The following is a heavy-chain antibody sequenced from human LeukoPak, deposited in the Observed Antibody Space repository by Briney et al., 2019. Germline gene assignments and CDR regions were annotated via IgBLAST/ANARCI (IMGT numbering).Heavy chain of an antibody. V-gene: IGHV5-51*01. D-gene: IGHD2-2*01. CDR1: GYDFTSYW. Sequence: GASLNTYCKGSGYDFTSYWIGWVRQIPGKGMDWIGIIQPGDSDTTYSPSFQGQVTVSADKSISSAYLQWSSLKASDTAMYYCARLRPYCSRTSCYFVYWGQGTLVTVS. CDR2: IQPGDSDT. CDR3: ARLRPYCSRTSCYFVY. J-gene: IGHJ4*02.